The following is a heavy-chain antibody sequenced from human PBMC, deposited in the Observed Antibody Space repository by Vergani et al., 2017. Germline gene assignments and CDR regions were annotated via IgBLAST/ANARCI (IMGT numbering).Heavy chain of an antibody. CDR3: ARGLDLDP. V-gene: IGHV4-59*01. CDR1: GGSISSYY. J-gene: IGHJ5*02. D-gene: IGHD5-12*01. Sequence: QVQLQESGPGLVKPSETLSLTCTVSGGSISSYYWSWIRQPPGKGLEWIGYIYYSGSTNYNPSLKSRVTISVDTSKNQFSLKLSSVTAADTAVYYCARGLDLDPWGQGTLVTVSS. CDR2: IYYSGST.